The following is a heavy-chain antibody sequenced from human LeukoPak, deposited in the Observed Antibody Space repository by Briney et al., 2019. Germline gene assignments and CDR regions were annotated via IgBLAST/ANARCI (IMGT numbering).Heavy chain of an antibody. V-gene: IGHV4-59*08. CDR1: GVAINNYY. Sequence: SETLSLTCTVSGVAINNYYWTWIRQPPGKGLEWIGYIYYTGTTKYNPSLKSRVTMSVDTSKNQFSLKLSSVTAADTAVYYCAGDFWSGYYFRDWGQGTLVTVSS. J-gene: IGHJ4*02. D-gene: IGHD3-3*01. CDR2: IYYTGTT. CDR3: AGDFWSGYYFRD.